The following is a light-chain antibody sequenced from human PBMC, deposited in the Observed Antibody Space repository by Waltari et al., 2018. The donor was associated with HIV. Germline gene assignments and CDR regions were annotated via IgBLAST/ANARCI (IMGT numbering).Light chain of an antibody. CDR3: QVWDSSTPI. J-gene: IGLJ2*01. CDR2: QDA. CDR1: KLGDNF. V-gene: IGLV3-1*01. Sequence: SPELTQPPSVSVSPGQTAIITCPGDKLGDNFASWYQQRPGQSPVLVIYQDAKRVSGIPGRFSGLNSGNTATLTISVTQPMDEGNYYCQVWDSSTPIFGGGTNLPVL.